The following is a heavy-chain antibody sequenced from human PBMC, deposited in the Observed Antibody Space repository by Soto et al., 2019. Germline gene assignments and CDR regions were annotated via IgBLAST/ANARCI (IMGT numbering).Heavy chain of an antibody. V-gene: IGHV1-69*13. CDR3: ACGEETRSYYDSSGYLGAFDI. J-gene: IGHJ3*02. CDR2: IIPIFGTA. D-gene: IGHD3-22*01. CDR1: GGTFSSYA. Sequence: GASVKVSFKASGGTFSSYAISWVRQAPGQGLEWMGGIIPIFGTANYAQKFQGRVTITADESTSTAYMELSSLRSEDTAVYYCACGEETRSYYDSSGYLGAFDIWGQGTMVTVS.